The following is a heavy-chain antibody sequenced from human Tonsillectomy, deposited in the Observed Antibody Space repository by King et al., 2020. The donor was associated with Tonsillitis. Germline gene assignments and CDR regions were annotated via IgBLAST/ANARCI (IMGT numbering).Heavy chain of an antibody. V-gene: IGHV3-30*04. CDR2: ISYDGSNK. Sequence: VQLVESGGGVVQPGKSLRPSCAASRFTFSTYTMHWVRQAPGKGLEWVAVISYDGSNKYYADSVKGRFTISRDNSKNTVSLEMNSLRAEDTAVYYCAAYAYGDYVVDYWGQGTLVTVSS. J-gene: IGHJ4*02. CDR1: RFTFSTYT. D-gene: IGHD4-17*01. CDR3: AAYAYGDYVVDY.